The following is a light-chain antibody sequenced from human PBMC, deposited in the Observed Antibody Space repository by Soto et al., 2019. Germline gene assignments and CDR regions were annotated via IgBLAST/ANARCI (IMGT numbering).Light chain of an antibody. Sequence: QSVLTQPASVSGSPGQSITISCTGTSSDVGGYDYVSWYQQHPGRAPKLMIYDVTHRPSGVSNRFSGSKSGNTASLTISGLQAEDEADYYCSSYTSSGTFVVFGGGTKLTVL. CDR2: DVT. CDR3: SSYTSSGTFVV. V-gene: IGLV2-14*03. J-gene: IGLJ3*02. CDR1: SSDVGGYDY.